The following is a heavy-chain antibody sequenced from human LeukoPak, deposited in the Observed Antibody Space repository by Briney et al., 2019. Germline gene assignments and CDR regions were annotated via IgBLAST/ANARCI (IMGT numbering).Heavy chain of an antibody. CDR2: IYYSGST. J-gene: IGHJ4*02. Sequence: SETLSLTCTVSGGSISSYYWSWIRQPPGKGLEWIGYIYYSGSTYYNPSLRSRVTISVDTSKNQFSLKLSSVTAADTAVYYCARERSMVRGVYDYWGQGTLVTVSS. V-gene: IGHV4-59*12. CDR3: ARERSMVRGVYDY. CDR1: GGSISSYY. D-gene: IGHD3-10*01.